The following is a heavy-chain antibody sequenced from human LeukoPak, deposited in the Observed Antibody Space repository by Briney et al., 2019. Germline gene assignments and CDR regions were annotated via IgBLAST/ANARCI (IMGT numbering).Heavy chain of an antibody. CDR3: ARRDRYSWYSFDY. CDR1: GYSFTSYW. D-gene: IGHD6-13*01. V-gene: IGHV5-10-1*01. CDR2: IDPSDSYT. J-gene: IGHJ4*02. Sequence: GEFLKISCKGSGYSFTSYWITWVRQMPGKGLEWMGRIDPSDSYTNYSPSFQGHVTISVDKSISTAYLQWSSLKASDTAMYYCARRDRYSWYSFDYWGQGTLVTVSS.